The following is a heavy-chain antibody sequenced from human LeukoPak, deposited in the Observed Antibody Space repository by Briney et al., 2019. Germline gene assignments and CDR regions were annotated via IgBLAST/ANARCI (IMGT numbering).Heavy chain of an antibody. CDR3: ATDRSYAYDY. CDR2: IWHDGSNK. D-gene: IGHD5-12*01. CDR1: GFTFSDYA. Sequence: GGSLRLSCAASGFTFSDYAMHWVRQAPGKGLEWVAVIWHDGSNKYYADSVKGRFTISRDNSKNTLYLQMNSLRADDTAVYYCATDRSYAYDYWGQGTLVTVSS. V-gene: IGHV3-33*01. J-gene: IGHJ4*02.